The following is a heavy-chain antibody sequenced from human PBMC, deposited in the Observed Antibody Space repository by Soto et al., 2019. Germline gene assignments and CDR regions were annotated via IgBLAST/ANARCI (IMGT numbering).Heavy chain of an antibody. CDR1: GGSISSYY. J-gene: IGHJ6*02. D-gene: IGHD3-22*01. CDR3: ATGPWFSGTSSYWVTNYYYGLDV. Sequence: SETLSLTCTVSGGSISSYYWSWIRRPPGKGLEWIGYIYYSGSTNYNPSLKSRVTISVDTSKNQFSLKLSSVTAADTAVYYCATGPWFSGTSSYWVTNYYYGLDVWGQGTTVTVSS. V-gene: IGHV4-59*01. CDR2: IYYSGST.